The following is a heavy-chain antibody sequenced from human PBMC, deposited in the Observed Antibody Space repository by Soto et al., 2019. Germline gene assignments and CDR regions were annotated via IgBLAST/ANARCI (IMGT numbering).Heavy chain of an antibody. CDR2: IYTSGST. J-gene: IGHJ4*02. CDR1: GGSISDYY. V-gene: IGHV4-4*07. D-gene: IGHD6-19*01. CDR3: ARSGYSSGWYTAFDY. Sequence: SETLSRTCTVSGGSISDYYWSWIRQPAGKGLEWIGRIYTSGSTISNPSLRSRVAMSVDTSKNQFSLKLNSVTAADTAVYYCARSGYSSGWYTAFDYWGQGTLVTVSS.